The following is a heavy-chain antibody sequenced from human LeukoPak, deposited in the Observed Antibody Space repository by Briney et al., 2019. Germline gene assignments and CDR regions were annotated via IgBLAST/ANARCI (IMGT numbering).Heavy chain of an antibody. CDR3: ARGLSSGWFYYYYGMDV. CDR2: MNPNSSNT. J-gene: IGHJ6*02. V-gene: IGHV1-8*01. D-gene: IGHD6-19*01. CDR1: GYTFTSYD. Sequence: ASVKVSCKASGYTFTSYDINWVRQATGQGLEWMGWMNPNSSNTGYAQKFQGRVTMTRNTSISTAYMELSSLRSEDTAVYYCARGLSSGWFYYYYGMDVWGQGTTVTVSS.